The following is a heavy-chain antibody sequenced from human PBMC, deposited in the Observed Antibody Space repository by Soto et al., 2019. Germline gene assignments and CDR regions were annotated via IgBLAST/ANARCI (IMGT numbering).Heavy chain of an antibody. D-gene: IGHD3-16*02. CDR3: ARDHRGLSYYDYVWGSYRPSYYYYGMDV. V-gene: IGHV3-53*01. Sequence: SLRLSCAAFGFTVSSNYMSWVRQAPGKGLEWVSVIYSGGSTYYADSVKGRFTISRDNSKNTLYLQMNSLRAEDTAVYYCARDHRGLSYYDYVWGSYRPSYYYYGMDVWGQGTTVTVSS. CDR2: IYSGGST. CDR1: GFTVSSNY. J-gene: IGHJ6*02.